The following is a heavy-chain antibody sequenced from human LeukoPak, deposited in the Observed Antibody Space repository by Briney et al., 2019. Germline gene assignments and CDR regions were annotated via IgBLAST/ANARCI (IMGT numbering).Heavy chain of an antibody. J-gene: IGHJ4*02. CDR2: ISAYNGNT. Sequence: ASVKVSCKASGYTFTSYGISWVRQAPGQGLEWMGRISAYNGNTNYAQKLQGRVTMTTDTSTSTAYMELRSLRSDDTAVYYCARAVEMATTSDYWGQGTLVTVSS. CDR1: GYTFTSYG. D-gene: IGHD5-24*01. CDR3: ARAVEMATTSDY. V-gene: IGHV1-18*01.